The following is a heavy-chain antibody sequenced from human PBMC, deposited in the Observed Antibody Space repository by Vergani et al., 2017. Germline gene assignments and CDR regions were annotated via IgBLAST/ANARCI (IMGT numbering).Heavy chain of an antibody. J-gene: IGHJ6*03. CDR3: ATHLTTVLNDYYYMDV. D-gene: IGHD4-23*01. V-gene: IGHV3-30*03. CDR2: ISYDGSNK. CDR1: GFTFSSYG. Sequence: QVQLVESGGGVVQPGRSLRLSCAASGFTFSSYGMHWVRQAPGKGLEWVAVISYDGSNKYYADSVKGRFTISRDNSKNTLYLQMNSLRAEDTAVYYCATHLTTVLNDYYYMDVWGKGTTVTVSS.